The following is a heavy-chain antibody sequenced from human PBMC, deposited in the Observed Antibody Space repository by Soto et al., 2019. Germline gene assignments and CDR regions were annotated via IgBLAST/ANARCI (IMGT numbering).Heavy chain of an antibody. CDR1: GYKFTGHY. J-gene: IGHJ5*02. CDR3: AIELQTEPNYDFWSGYPFDP. V-gene: IGHV1-2*02. Sequence: GASVKVSCKASGYKFTGHYIHWVRQAPGQGLEWMGWINPDYGGATYGQKFQGRVTMTRDTSISTAYMGLSRLRSDDTAVYYCAIELQTEPNYDFWSGYPFDPWGQGTLVTVSS. D-gene: IGHD3-3*01. CDR2: INPDYGGA.